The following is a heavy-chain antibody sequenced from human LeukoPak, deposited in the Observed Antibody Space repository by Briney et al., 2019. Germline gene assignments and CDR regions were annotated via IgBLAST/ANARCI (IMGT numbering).Heavy chain of an antibody. J-gene: IGHJ2*01. Sequence: ASVKVSCKASGYTFTSYDINWVRQATGQGLEWMGWMNPNSGNTGYAQKFQGRVTMIRNTSISTAYMELSSLRSEDTAVYYCARGRARNWNYLGEWYFDLWGRGTLVTVSS. V-gene: IGHV1-8*01. CDR3: ARGRARNWNYLGEWYFDL. D-gene: IGHD1-7*01. CDR1: GYTFTSYD. CDR2: MNPNSGNT.